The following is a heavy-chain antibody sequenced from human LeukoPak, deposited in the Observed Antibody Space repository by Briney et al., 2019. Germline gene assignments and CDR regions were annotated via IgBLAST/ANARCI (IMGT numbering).Heavy chain of an antibody. J-gene: IGHJ3*02. CDR3: ARASRITMVRGYAFDI. V-gene: IGHV1-2*02. CDR2: INPNSGGT. Sequence: GASVKVSCKASGYTFTGYYMHWVRQAPGQGLEWMGWINPNSGGTNYAQKFQGRVTMTRDTSISTAYMELSRLRSDDTAVYYCARASRITMVRGYAFDIWGQGTIVTVSS. D-gene: IGHD3-10*01. CDR1: GYTFTGYY.